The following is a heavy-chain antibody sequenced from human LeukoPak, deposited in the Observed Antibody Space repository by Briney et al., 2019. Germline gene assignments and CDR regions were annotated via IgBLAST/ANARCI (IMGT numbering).Heavy chain of an antibody. Sequence: PGGSLRLSCAASGFTFSSYAMHWVRQAPGKGLEGVAVISYDGSNKYYADSVKGRFTISRDNSKNTLYLQMNSLRAEDTAVYYCARSYTGMPTMQASYYYYGMDVWGQGTTVTVSS. CDR2: ISYDGSNK. CDR3: ARSYTGMPTMQASYYYYGMDV. CDR1: GFTFSSYA. V-gene: IGHV3-30-3*01. J-gene: IGHJ6*02. D-gene: IGHD4/OR15-4a*01.